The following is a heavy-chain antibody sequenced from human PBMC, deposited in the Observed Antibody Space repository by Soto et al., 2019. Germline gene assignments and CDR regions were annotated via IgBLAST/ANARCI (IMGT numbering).Heavy chain of an antibody. CDR1: GYTFTRYT. CDR2: INPDNGNT. J-gene: IGHJ5*02. V-gene: IGHV1-3*01. Sequence: ASVKGSCKASGYTFTRYTMNWVRQAPGQRLEWMGWINPDNGNTKSSQKFQDRVIITRDTSASTAYMDLSSLRSEDTAVYYCARGIATGKLAPWGQGTLVTVSS. CDR3: ARGIATGKLAP. D-gene: IGHD2-15*01.